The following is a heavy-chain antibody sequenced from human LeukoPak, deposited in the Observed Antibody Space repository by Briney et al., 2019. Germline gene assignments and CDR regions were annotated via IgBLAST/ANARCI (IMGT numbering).Heavy chain of an antibody. V-gene: IGHV3-23*01. CDR2: ISGSGDNT. J-gene: IGHJ3*02. Sequence: QPGGSLRLSFAASGFTFTSYAMTWVRQSPGKGLEWVSAISGSGDNTYYADSVKGRFTISRENPKNTLYLQMNCLRAEDTAVYYCAKGLLFTIIVVVNADAFDIWGQGTMVTVSS. D-gene: IGHD3-22*01. CDR1: GFTFTSYA. CDR3: AKGLLFTIIVVVNADAFDI.